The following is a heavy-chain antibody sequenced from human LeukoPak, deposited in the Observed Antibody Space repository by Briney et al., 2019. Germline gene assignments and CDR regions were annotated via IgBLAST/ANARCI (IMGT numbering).Heavy chain of an antibody. J-gene: IGHJ4*02. V-gene: IGHV3-23*01. CDR3: ARAWGRGRYYFDY. CDR1: GFTFNTYV. CDR2: ISGSGGST. Sequence: GGSLRLSCAASGFTFNTYVMSWVRQAQGKGLEWVSGISGSGGSTDYADPVQGQFTISRDNSKNTLYLHMKNLRAEDTALYSCARAWGRGRYYFDYWGQGTLVTVSS. D-gene: IGHD3-16*01.